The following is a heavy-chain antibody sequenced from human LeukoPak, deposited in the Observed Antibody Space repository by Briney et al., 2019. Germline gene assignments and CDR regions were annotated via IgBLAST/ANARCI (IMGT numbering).Heavy chain of an antibody. V-gene: IGHV3-23*01. Sequence: QPGGSLRLSCAASGFTFSSYAMNWVRQAPGKGLEWISAISGSGGTRYLADSVDGRLTISRDNSKNTLYLQMNSLRAEDTAVYYCAKGRNSVVVVDAFDIWGQGTMVAVSS. CDR3: AKGRNSVVVVDAFDI. J-gene: IGHJ3*02. D-gene: IGHD2-15*01. CDR1: GFTFSSYA. CDR2: ISGSGGTR.